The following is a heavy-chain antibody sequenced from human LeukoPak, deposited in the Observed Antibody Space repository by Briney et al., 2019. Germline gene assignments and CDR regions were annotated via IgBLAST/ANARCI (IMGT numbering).Heavy chain of an antibody. CDR1: GFTFGSYA. CDR2: ISYDGSNK. Sequence: GGSLRLSCAASGFTFGSYAMHWVRQAPGKGLEWVAVISYDGSNKYYADSVKGRFTISRDNSKNTLYLQMNSLRAEDTAVYYCARAHNWKYGTFDYWGQGTLVTVSS. J-gene: IGHJ4*02. V-gene: IGHV3-30*04. D-gene: IGHD1-7*01. CDR3: ARAHNWKYGTFDY.